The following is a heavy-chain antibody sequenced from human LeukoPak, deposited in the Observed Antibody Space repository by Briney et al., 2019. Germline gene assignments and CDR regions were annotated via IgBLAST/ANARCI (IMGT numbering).Heavy chain of an antibody. V-gene: IGHV3-23*01. CDR2: ISGSGGST. CDR1: EFTFSSYA. D-gene: IGHD4-17*01. CDR3: AKDSGDYGDYSDAFDI. Sequence: PGGSLRLSCAPSEFTFSSYAMSWVRQAPGKGLEWVSAISGSGGSTYYADSVKGRFTISRDNSKNTLYLQMNSLRAEDTAVYYCAKDSGDYGDYSDAFDIWGQGTMVTVSS. J-gene: IGHJ3*02.